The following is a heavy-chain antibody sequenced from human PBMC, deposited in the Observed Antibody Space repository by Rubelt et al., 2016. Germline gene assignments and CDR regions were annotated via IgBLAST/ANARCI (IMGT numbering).Heavy chain of an antibody. J-gene: IGHJ5*02. D-gene: IGHD3-3*01. Sequence: MGWINAGNGNTKYSQKFQGRVTITRDTSASTAYMELSSLRSEDTAVYYCARTHTIPPQGWFDPWGQGTLVTVSS. CDR3: ARTHTIPPQGWFDP. CDR2: INAGNGNT. V-gene: IGHV1-3*01.